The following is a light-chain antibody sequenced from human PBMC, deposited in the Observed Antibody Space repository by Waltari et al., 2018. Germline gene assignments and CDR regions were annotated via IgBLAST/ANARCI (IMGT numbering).Light chain of an antibody. CDR1: QSVNDN. Sequence: EVLLTQSPATLSVSPGGRATLSCRASQSVNDNLAWYQQKPGQPPRLLIYRASTGATGIPARFGGSRSGTDFTLTISSLQSEDFAVYFCQQYNDWPYTFGQGTKLEIK. CDR2: RAS. V-gene: IGKV3-15*01. CDR3: QQYNDWPYT. J-gene: IGKJ2*01.